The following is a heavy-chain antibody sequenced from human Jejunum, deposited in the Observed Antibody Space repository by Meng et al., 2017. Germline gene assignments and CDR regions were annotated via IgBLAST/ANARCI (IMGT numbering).Heavy chain of an antibody. CDR1: GFTFNIYG. V-gene: IGHV3-23*01. J-gene: IGHJ4*02. D-gene: IGHD4-17*01. Sequence: GESLKISCAASGFTFNIYGMGWVRQAPGKGLEWVSAINGTGVNTYYADSVKGRFTISRDNSMNTLYLQMNSLRVEDTAVYYCARDWWTTATTYFDYWGQGTVVTVSS. CDR2: INGTGVNT. CDR3: ARDWWTTATTYFDY.